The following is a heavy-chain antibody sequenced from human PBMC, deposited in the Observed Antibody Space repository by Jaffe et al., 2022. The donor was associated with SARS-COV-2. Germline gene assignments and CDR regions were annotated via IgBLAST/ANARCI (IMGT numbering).Heavy chain of an antibody. J-gene: IGHJ4*02. D-gene: IGHD2-2*01. V-gene: IGHV4-39*01. CDR1: GGSISSSNYY. CDR2: IYYSGST. Sequence: QLQLQESGPGLVKPSETLSLTCTVSGGSISSSNYYWGWIRQPPGKGLEWIGSIYYSGSTYYNPSLKSRVTISVDTSRNQFSLKLSSVTATDTAVYYCASPRPDSISCYHYWGQGTLVTVSS. CDR3: ASPRPDSISCYHY.